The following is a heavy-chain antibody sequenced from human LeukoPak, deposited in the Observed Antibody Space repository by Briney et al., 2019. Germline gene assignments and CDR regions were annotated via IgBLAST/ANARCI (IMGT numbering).Heavy chain of an antibody. V-gene: IGHV4-38-2*02. CDR2: IYHSGST. CDR3: AREGYSSGLYYYMDV. CDR1: GYSISSGYY. Sequence: PSETLSLTCTASGYSISSGYYWGWIRQPPGKGLEWIGSIYHSGSTYYNPSLKSRVTISVDTSKNQFPLKLSSVTAADTAVYYCAREGYSSGLYYYMDVWGKGTTVTVSS. J-gene: IGHJ6*03. D-gene: IGHD5-18*01.